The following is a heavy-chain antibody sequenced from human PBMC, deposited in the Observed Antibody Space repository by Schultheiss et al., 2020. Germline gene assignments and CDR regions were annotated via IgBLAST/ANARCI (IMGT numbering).Heavy chain of an antibody. Sequence: SGPTLVKPTQTLTLTCTFSGFSLSTSGMCVSWIRQPPGKALEWLARIDWDDDKYYSPSLKSRLIISKDTSKNEVVLTVINMDIVDTATYYCARTAKGYSYGLSDFDYWGQGTLVTVSS. D-gene: IGHD5-18*01. CDR2: IDWDDDK. CDR1: GFSLSTSGMC. J-gene: IGHJ4*02. CDR3: ARTAKGYSYGLSDFDY. V-gene: IGHV2-70*11.